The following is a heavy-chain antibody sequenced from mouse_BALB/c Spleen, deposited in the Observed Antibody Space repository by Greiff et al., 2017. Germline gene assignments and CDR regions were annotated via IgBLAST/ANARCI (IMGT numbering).Heavy chain of an antibody. CDR2: INPSTGYT. V-gene: IGHV1-7*01. Sequence: VQLQQSGAELAKPGASVKMSCKASGYTFTSYWMHWVKQRPGQGLEWIGYINPSTGYTEYNQKFKDKATLTADKSSSTAYMQLSSLTSEDSAVYFCERDGGYGEFAYWGQGTLVTVSA. CDR3: ERDGGYGEFAY. J-gene: IGHJ3*01. CDR1: GYTFTSYW. D-gene: IGHD2-2*01.